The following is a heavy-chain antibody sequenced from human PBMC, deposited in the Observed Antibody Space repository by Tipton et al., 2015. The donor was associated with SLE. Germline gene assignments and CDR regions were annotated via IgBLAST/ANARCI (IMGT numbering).Heavy chain of an antibody. CDR2: IYTSGST. CDR1: GGSISSGSYY. D-gene: IGHD3-16*01. V-gene: IGHV4-61*02. J-gene: IGHJ5*02. Sequence: LRLSCTVSGGSISSGSYYWSWIRQPAGKGLEWIGRIYTSGSTYYNPSLKSRVTISVDTSKNQFSLKLSSVTAADTAVYYCARSAMDYDYVWGTGDWFDPWGQGTLVTVSS. CDR3: ARSAMDYDYVWGTGDWFDP.